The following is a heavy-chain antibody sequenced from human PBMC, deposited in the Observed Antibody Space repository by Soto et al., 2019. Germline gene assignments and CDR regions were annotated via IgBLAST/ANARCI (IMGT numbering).Heavy chain of an antibody. Sequence: SETLSLTCAVYGGSFSGYYWSWIRQPPGKGLEWIGEINHSGSTNYNPSLKSRVTISVDTSKNQFSLKLSSVTAADTAVYYCARGLSASGAAGSHFDYWGQGTVGIVS. CDR2: INHSGST. J-gene: IGHJ4*02. D-gene: IGHD6-13*01. V-gene: IGHV4-34*01. CDR3: ARGLSASGAAGSHFDY. CDR1: GGSFSGYY.